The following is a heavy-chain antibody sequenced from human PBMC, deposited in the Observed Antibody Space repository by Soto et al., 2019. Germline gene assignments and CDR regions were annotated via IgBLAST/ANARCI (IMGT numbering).Heavy chain of an antibody. CDR1: GYTFTSYD. Sequence: QVQLVQSGAEVKKPGASVKVSSKASGYTFTSYDINWVRQATGQGLEWMGWMNPNSGNTGYAQKFQGRVSMTRNTSISTAYMELSSLRSEDTAVYYCARRVDFWSGLNWFDPWGQGTLVTVSS. CDR3: ARRVDFWSGLNWFDP. CDR2: MNPNSGNT. V-gene: IGHV1-8*01. D-gene: IGHD3-3*01. J-gene: IGHJ5*02.